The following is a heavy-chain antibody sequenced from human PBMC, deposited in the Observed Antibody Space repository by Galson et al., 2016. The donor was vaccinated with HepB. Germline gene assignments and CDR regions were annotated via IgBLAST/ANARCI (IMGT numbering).Heavy chain of an antibody. CDR2: ITRQSGRP. CDR1: GFKFEDCA. V-gene: IGHV3-9*01. Sequence: SLRLSCAASGFKFEDCAVHWVRQRPGKGLEWVSGITRQSGRPGYADSVKGRFTISRDNARQSVTLQMNNLTSEDTAVYYCAKAGLNTMTLFDLWGQGSQVLVSS. D-gene: IGHD3-3*01. J-gene: IGHJ4*02. CDR3: AKAGLNTMTLFDL.